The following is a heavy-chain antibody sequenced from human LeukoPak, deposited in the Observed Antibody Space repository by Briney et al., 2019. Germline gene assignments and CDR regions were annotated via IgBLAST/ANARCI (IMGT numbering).Heavy chain of an antibody. CDR3: AREDYYYDSSGYSP. J-gene: IGHJ5*02. CDR2: IYYSGST. CDR1: GGSISSGGYY. D-gene: IGHD3-22*01. V-gene: IGHV4-61*08. Sequence: PSEALSLTCTVSGGSISSGGYYWSWIRQPPGKGLEWIGYIYYSGSTNYNPSLKSRVTISVDTSKNQFSLKLSSVTAADTAVYYCAREDYYYDSSGYSPWGQGTLVTVSS.